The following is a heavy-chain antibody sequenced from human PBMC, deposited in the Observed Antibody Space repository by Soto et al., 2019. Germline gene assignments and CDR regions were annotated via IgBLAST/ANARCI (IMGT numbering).Heavy chain of an antibody. Sequence: GGSLRLSCAASGFTFSSYSMNWVRQAPGKGLECVSYISSSSSTIYYADSVKGRFTISRDNAKNSLYLQMNSLRAEDTAVYYCAREGSGYDRPYYFDYWGQGTLVTVSS. V-gene: IGHV3-48*01. CDR3: AREGSGYDRPYYFDY. CDR2: ISSSSSTI. D-gene: IGHD5-12*01. J-gene: IGHJ4*02. CDR1: GFTFSSYS.